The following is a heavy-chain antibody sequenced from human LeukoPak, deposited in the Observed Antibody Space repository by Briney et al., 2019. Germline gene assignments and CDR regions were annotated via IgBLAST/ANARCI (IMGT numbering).Heavy chain of an antibody. CDR2: ISWNSGSI. J-gene: IGHJ5*02. CDR1: GFTFDEYA. Sequence: GRSLRLAWAASGFTFDEYAIDWVRHAPGKGLEWVSGISWNSGSIGYADSVKGRFTISRDNAKNSLYLQMNSLRAEDTAVYYCARDAPFYDSSGYPNWFDPWGQGTLVTVSS. CDR3: ARDAPFYDSSGYPNWFDP. D-gene: IGHD3-22*01. V-gene: IGHV3-9*01.